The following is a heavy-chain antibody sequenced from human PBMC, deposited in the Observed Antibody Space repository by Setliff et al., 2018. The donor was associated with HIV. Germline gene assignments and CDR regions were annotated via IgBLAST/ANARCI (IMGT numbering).Heavy chain of an antibody. CDR1: GGSFNDYY. D-gene: IGHD3-10*01. V-gene: IGHV4-34*01. CDR3: AREESTEDYGSGSYGPTFPPPLIY. CDR2: IDHSGST. Sequence: SETLFLTCAVYGGSFNDYYWTWIRQPPGKGLEWIGEIDHSGSTKYHAPLKSRVTISIDTSKNQFSLRLNSVTAADKAVYYCAREESTEDYGSGSYGPTFPPPLIYWGQGTLVTVSS. J-gene: IGHJ4*02.